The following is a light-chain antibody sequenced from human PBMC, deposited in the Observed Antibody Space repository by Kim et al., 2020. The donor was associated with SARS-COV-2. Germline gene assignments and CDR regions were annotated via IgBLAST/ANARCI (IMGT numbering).Light chain of an antibody. Sequence: TGETATLPCRASGSIGTNLAWNQQKAGQAHRLLIYDASTRAAGIPARFSGTGSGTEFTLTVSSLQPEDFAVYYCQQCNHWPPRAFGQGTKVDIK. V-gene: IGKV3-15*01. J-gene: IGKJ1*01. CDR2: DAS. CDR3: QQCNHWPPRA. CDR1: GSIGTN.